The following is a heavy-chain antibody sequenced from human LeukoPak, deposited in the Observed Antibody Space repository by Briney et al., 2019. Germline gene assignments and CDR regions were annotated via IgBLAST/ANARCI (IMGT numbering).Heavy chain of an antibody. CDR2: IKQDGSEK. Sequence: GGSLRLSCAASGFTFSSYWMSWVRQAPGKGLEWVANIKQDGSEKYYVDSVKGRFTISRDNAKNSLYLQMNSLRVEDTALYYCARVGCSGGHCIDYWGQGTLVTVSS. CDR1: GFTFSSYW. J-gene: IGHJ4*02. CDR3: ARVGCSGGHCIDY. V-gene: IGHV3-7*01. D-gene: IGHD2-21*02.